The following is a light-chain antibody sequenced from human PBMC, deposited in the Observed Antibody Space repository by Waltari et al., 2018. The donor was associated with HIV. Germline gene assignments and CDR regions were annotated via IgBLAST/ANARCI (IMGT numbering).Light chain of an antibody. CDR2: ADS. J-gene: IGLJ2*01. CDR3: SSYTTTTSVT. Sequence: QSALTQPASMSGSPGQSITISCPGPPPDLTGYTFFSWYQQHPREAPKLIIYADSSRPPGVSSRFSGSKSGNTASLFISGLQAEDEAHYYCSSYTTTTSVTFGEGTQVTVL. CDR1: PPDLTGYTF. V-gene: IGLV2-14*03.